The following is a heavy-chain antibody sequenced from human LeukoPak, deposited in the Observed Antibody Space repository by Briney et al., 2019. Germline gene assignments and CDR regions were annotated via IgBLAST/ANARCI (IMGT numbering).Heavy chain of an antibody. Sequence: ASVKVSCKASGYIFTGYYMHWVRQAPGQGLEWMGWINPNSGGTNYAHKFQGRVTMTRDTSIDTVYMELSRLTSDDTAVYYCARDPSHKNEEIYWGQGTLVAVSS. CDR2: INPNSGGT. CDR1: GYIFTGYY. CDR3: ARDPSHKNEEIY. J-gene: IGHJ4*02. V-gene: IGHV1-2*07.